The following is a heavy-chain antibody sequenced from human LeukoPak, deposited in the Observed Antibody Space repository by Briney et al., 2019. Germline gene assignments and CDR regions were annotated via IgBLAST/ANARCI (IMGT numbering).Heavy chain of an antibody. CDR2: IHYIRDGP. CDR1: GFRFSRYA. CDR3: ARCVTGWPDWFAP. J-gene: IGHJ5*02. V-gene: IGHV3-23*01. D-gene: IGHD6-19*01. Sequence: GGSLRLSCVGSGFRFSRYAMSWVRQAPGKGLEWVATIHYIRDGPYYADSVEGRFTISRDDSKNTVYLQMNSLRVEDTAIYYCARCVTGWPDWFAPWGQGTLVTVSS.